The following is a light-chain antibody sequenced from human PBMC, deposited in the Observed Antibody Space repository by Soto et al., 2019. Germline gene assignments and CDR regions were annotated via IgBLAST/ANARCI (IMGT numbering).Light chain of an antibody. J-gene: IGLJ3*02. CDR3: CSYAASTTWV. V-gene: IGLV2-23*01. CDR1: SSDVGRYNL. CDR2: EGS. Sequence: QSALTQPASVSWSPGQSITISCAGTSSDVGRYNLVSWFQQHPGKAPKLMIYEGSKRPSGVSNRFSGSKSGNTASLTISGLQAEDEADYYCCSYAASTTWVFGGGTKLTVL.